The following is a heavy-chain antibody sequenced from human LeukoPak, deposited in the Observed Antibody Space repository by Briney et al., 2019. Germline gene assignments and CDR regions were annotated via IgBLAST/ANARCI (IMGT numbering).Heavy chain of an antibody. Sequence: KPSETLSLTCTVSGGSISSSSYYWGWIRQPPGKGLEWIGSIYYSGSTYYNPSLKSRVTISVDTSKNQFSLKLSSVTAADTAVYYCARWGSGWNRVDYWGQGTLVTVSS. CDR3: ARWGSGWNRVDY. CDR1: GGSISSSSYY. D-gene: IGHD6-19*01. J-gene: IGHJ4*02. V-gene: IGHV4-39*07. CDR2: IYYSGST.